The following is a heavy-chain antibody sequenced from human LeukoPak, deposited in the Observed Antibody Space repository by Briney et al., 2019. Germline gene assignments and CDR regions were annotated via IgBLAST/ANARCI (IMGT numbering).Heavy chain of an antibody. Sequence: PSETLSLTCAVYGGSFSGYYWSWIRQPPGKGLEWIGEINHSGSTNYNPCLKSRVTISVDTSKNQFSLKLSSVTAADTAVYYCAREADYDILTGSSWFDPWGQGTLVTVSS. D-gene: IGHD3-9*01. CDR3: AREADYDILTGSSWFDP. V-gene: IGHV4-34*01. CDR2: INHSGST. J-gene: IGHJ5*02. CDR1: GGSFSGYY.